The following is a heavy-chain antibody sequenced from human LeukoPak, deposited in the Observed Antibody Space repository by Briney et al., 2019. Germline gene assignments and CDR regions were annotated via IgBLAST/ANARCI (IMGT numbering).Heavy chain of an antibody. D-gene: IGHD6-19*01. V-gene: IGHV3-7*05. CDR1: GFTFSSYW. J-gene: IGHJ4*02. CDR3: ARDRHSSGQLPDDFDY. CDR2: INQHGTEK. Sequence: GGSLRLSCAASGFTFSSYWMSWVRQAPGKGLEWVANINQHGTEKYYVDSVRGRFTISRDNAKNSLFLQMNSLRAEDTAVYYCARDRHSSGQLPDDFDYWGQGTLVTVSS.